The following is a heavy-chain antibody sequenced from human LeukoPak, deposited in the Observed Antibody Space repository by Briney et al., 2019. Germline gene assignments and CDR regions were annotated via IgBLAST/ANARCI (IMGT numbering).Heavy chain of an antibody. CDR3: ARSPERLGQGYLDS. Sequence: ESSLRLSCAASGFTFSSYSMHWVRQAPGKGLEWLTLISYHGSNKNYTDSVKGRFTISRDNSKNTLLLQMNSLRAEDTAIYFCARSPERLGQGYLDSWGQGTLVTVTT. J-gene: IGHJ4*02. D-gene: IGHD3/OR15-3a*01. V-gene: IGHV3-30*04. CDR1: GFTFSSYS. CDR2: ISYHGSNK.